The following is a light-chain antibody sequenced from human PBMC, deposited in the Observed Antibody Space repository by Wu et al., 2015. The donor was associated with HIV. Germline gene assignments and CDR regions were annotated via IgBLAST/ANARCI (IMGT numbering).Light chain of an antibody. CDR2: GAS. CDR1: QSINTN. Sequence: VMTQSPATLSVSPGERATLSCRASQSINTNLAWYQQKPGQAPRLLIYGASTRATGIPGRFSGSASGTDFTLTISSVQSEDFAVYYCQQYDNWPPYIFGQGTKLEIK. V-gene: IGKV3-15*01. CDR3: QQYDNWPPYI. J-gene: IGKJ2*01.